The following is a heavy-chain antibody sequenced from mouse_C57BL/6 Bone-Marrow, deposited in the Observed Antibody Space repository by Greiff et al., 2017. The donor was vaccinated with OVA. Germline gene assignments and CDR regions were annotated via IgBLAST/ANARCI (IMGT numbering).Heavy chain of an antibody. CDR3: ARSLYGNYLYWYFDV. CDR1: GYTFTSYG. V-gene: IGHV1-81*01. D-gene: IGHD2-1*01. CDR2: IYPRSGNT. Sequence: QVQLQQSGAELARPGASVKLSCKASGYTFTSYGISWVKQRTGQGLEWIGEIYPRSGNTYYNEKFKGKATLTADKSSSTAYMELRSLTSEDSAVYYCARSLYGNYLYWYFDVWGTGTTVTVSS. J-gene: IGHJ1*03.